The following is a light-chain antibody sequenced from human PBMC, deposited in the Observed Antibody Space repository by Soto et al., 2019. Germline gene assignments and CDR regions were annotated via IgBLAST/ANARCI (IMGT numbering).Light chain of an antibody. V-gene: IGKV3-20*01. CDR1: QSVSSSY. Sequence: EIVLTQSPGTLSLSPGERATLSCRASQSVSSSYLAWYQQKPGQAPRLLIYGASSRATGIPYRFSGSGSVTDFTLTISRLEPEDFAVYYCQQYGSSPRTFGKGTKVEI. J-gene: IGKJ1*01. CDR3: QQYGSSPRT. CDR2: GAS.